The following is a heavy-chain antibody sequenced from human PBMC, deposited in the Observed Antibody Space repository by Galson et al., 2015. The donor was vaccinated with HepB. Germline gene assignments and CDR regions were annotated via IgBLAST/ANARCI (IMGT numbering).Heavy chain of an antibody. D-gene: IGHD3-22*01. V-gene: IGHV1-18*01. J-gene: IGHJ4*02. CDR1: GYFFTHFG. CDR2: ISADNGNT. CDR3: AREGLRGYYDSTGYFLLDY. Sequence: SVKVSCKASGYFFTHFGINWVRQAPGQGLEWMGWISADNGNTKYAQKFQGRVTMTTDTSTSTAYVEVRSLRSDDTAVYYCAREGLRGYYDSTGYFLLDYWGQRSLVTVSS.